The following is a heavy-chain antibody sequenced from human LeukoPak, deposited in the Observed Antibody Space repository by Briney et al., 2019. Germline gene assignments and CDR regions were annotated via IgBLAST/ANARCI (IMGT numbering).Heavy chain of an antibody. D-gene: IGHD5-18*01. Sequence: PGGSLRRSCAASGFTFSSYWMNWVRQAPGKGLVWVSRIASDGSSTTYADSVKGRFSISRDNAKNSLYLQTNGLGAEDTAVYYCARDPTPTQLWFRGTFDYWGQGALVTVSS. CDR3: ARDPTPTQLWFRGTFDY. CDR2: IASDGSST. CDR1: GFTFSSYW. V-gene: IGHV3-74*01. J-gene: IGHJ4*02.